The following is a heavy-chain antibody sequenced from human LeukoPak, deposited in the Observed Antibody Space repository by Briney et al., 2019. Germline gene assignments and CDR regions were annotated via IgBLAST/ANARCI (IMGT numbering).Heavy chain of an antibody. CDR1: GFTFSSYG. D-gene: IGHD3-22*01. Sequence: GRSLRLTCAASGFTFSSYGMHWVRQAPGKGLEWVAVIWYDGTNKYYANSVKGRFTISRDNSKNTLYLQMNSLRAEDTAVYYCARDLDSSAYYPVYCGQGTLVTVSS. J-gene: IGHJ4*02. V-gene: IGHV3-33*08. CDR3: ARDLDSSAYYPVY. CDR2: IWYDGTNK.